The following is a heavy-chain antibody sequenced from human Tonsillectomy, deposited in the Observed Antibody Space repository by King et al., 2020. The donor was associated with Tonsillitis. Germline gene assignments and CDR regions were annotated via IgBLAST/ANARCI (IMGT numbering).Heavy chain of an antibody. D-gene: IGHD3-10*01. CDR2: GST. CDR1: GGSVVGSRYY. J-gene: IGHJ4*02. CDR3: ARHRGQGLFDY. Sequence: LQLQESGPGLVKPSETLSLTCTVSGGSVVGSRYYWAWIRQAPGKGLEWIGSGSTYSNPSLKSRVTISVDTSKNQFSLELTSVTAADTAMYFFARHRGQGLFDYWGQGTLVAVSS. V-gene: IGHV4-39*01.